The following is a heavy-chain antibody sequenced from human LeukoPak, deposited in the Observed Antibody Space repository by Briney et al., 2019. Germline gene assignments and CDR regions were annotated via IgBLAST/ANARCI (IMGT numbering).Heavy chain of an antibody. CDR2: INPNSGGT. CDR3: ARDPLTGYSSGWHVGGEYGMDV. J-gene: IGHJ6*02. CDR1: GYTFTGYY. Sequence: ASVKVSCKASGYTFTGYYMHWVRQAPGQGLEWMGWINPNSGGTNYAQKFQGRVTMTRDTSISTAYMELGRLRSDDTAVYYCARDPLTGYSSGWHVGGEYGMDVWGQGTTVTVSS. D-gene: IGHD6-19*01. V-gene: IGHV1-2*02.